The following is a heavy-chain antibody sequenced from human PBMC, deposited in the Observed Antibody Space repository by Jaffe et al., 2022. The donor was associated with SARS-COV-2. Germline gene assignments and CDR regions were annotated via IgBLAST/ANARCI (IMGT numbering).Heavy chain of an antibody. CDR2: ITWSGGSI. J-gene: IGHJ1*01. CDR1: GFTFDDYA. V-gene: IGHV3-9*01. Sequence: EVQLVESGGGLVQPGRSLRLSCAASGFTFDDYAMHWVRQVPGKGLEWVSGITWSGGSIGYADSVKGRFTISRDNAKNSLYLQMNSLRPEDTALYYCAKDAHDSSGYYGYSHQWGQGTLVTVSS. CDR3: AKDAHDSSGYYGYSHQ. D-gene: IGHD3-22*01.